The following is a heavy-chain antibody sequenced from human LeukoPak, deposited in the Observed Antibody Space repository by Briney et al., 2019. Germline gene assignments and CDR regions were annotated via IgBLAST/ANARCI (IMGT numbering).Heavy chain of an antibody. CDR1: GGSISSGGYY. V-gene: IGHV4-31*03. D-gene: IGHD3-10*01. CDR3: ARDQDYYGSGSYGPDH. J-gene: IGHJ4*02. Sequence: SETLSLTCTVSGGSISSGGYYWSWIRQHPRKGLEWIGYIYYSGSTYYNPSLKSRVTISVDTSKNQFSLKLSSVTAADTAIYYCARDQDYYGSGSYGPDHWGQGTQVTVSS. CDR2: IYYSGST.